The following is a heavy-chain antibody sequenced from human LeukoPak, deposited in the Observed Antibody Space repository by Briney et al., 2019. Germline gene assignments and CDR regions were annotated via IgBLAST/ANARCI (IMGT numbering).Heavy chain of an antibody. CDR3: ASRIAAAGSYFDY. Sequence: SETLSLTCAVYGGSFSGYYWGWIRQPPGKGLEWIGEINHSGSTNYNPSLKSRVTISVDTSKNQFSLKLSSVTAADTAVYYCASRIAAAGSYFDYWGQGTLVTVSS. J-gene: IGHJ4*02. CDR1: GGSFSGYY. V-gene: IGHV4-34*01. CDR2: INHSGST. D-gene: IGHD6-13*01.